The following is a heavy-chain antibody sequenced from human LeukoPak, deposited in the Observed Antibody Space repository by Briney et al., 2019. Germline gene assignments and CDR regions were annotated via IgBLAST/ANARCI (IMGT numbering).Heavy chain of an antibody. Sequence: PSETLSLTCAVYGGSFSGYYWSWIRQPPGKGLEWIGEINDSGSTNYNPSLKSRVTISVDTSKNQFSLKLSSVTAADTAVYYCARGRPKTTTGTDYYYYGIDVWGQGTTVTVSS. CDR2: INDSGST. D-gene: IGHD1-1*01. V-gene: IGHV4-34*01. CDR3: ARGRPKTTTGTDYYYYGIDV. J-gene: IGHJ6*02. CDR1: GGSFSGYY.